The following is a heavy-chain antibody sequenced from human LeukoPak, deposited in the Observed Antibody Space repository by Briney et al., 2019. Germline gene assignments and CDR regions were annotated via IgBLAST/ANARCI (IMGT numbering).Heavy chain of an antibody. D-gene: IGHD6-13*01. CDR3: ARAPRMVHFDY. Sequence: PGGSLRLSCAASGRTVSSNYMTWVRQAPGKGLEWVSVLYSGGSTYYADSVKGRFTISRDNSKNTLYLQMNSLRAEDTAVYYCARAPRMVHFDYWGQGTLVTVSS. V-gene: IGHV3-53*01. CDR1: GRTVSSNY. CDR2: LYSGGST. J-gene: IGHJ4*02.